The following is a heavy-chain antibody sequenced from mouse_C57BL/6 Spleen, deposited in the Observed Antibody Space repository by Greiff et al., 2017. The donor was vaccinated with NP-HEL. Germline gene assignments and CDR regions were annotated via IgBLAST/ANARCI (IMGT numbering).Heavy chain of an antibody. J-gene: IGHJ4*01. D-gene: IGHD2-3*01. CDR2: ISDGGSYT. Sequence: EVMLVESGGGLVKPGGSLKLSCAASGFTFSSYAMSWVRQTPEKRLEWVATISDGGSYTYYPDNVKGRFTISRDNAKNNLYLQMSHLKSEDTAMYYCAREGYDGYSYAMDYWGQGTSVTVSS. V-gene: IGHV5-4*01. CDR3: AREGYDGYSYAMDY. CDR1: GFTFSSYA.